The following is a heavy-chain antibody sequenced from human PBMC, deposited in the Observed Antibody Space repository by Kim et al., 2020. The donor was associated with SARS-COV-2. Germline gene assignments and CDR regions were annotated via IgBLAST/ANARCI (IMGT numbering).Heavy chain of an antibody. CDR2: ISAYNGNT. J-gene: IGHJ4*02. D-gene: IGHD3-22*01. CDR3: ARDDYYDSSGYYYVSHFDY. CDR1: GYTFTSYG. Sequence: ASVKVSCKASGYTFTSYGISWVRQAPGQGLEWMGWISAYNGNTNYVQKLQGRVTMTTDTSTSTAYMELRSLRSDDTAVYYCARDDYYDSSGYYYVSHFDYWGQGTLVTVSS. V-gene: IGHV1-18*01.